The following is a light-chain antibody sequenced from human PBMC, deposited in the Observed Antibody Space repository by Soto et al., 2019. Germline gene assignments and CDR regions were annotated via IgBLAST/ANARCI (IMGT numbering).Light chain of an antibody. J-gene: IGKJ4*01. Sequence: EIVLTQSPATLSLSPGERATLSCRASQSVSSYLAWYQQTPGQAPRLLIYDASNRATGIPARFSGSGSGTDFTLTISSLEPEDFAVYYCQQRSNWPLPFGGGTKVEIK. V-gene: IGKV3-11*01. CDR2: DAS. CDR1: QSVSSY. CDR3: QQRSNWPLP.